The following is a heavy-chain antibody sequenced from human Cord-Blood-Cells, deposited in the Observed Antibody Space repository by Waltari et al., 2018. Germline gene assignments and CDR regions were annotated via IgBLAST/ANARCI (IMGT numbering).Heavy chain of an antibody. D-gene: IGHD6-13*01. Sequence: QVQLVQSGAEVKKPGASVKVSCKASGYTFTGYYMHWVRQAPGQGLEWMGWINPNSGGTNYAQKFQGRVTMTRDTSISTAYMELSRLRSDDTAVYYCARGDSSSWYSSGWYFDYWGQGTLVTVSS. V-gene: IGHV1-2*02. CDR3: ARGDSSSWYSSGWYFDY. CDR1: GYTFTGYY. CDR2: INPNSGGT. J-gene: IGHJ4*02.